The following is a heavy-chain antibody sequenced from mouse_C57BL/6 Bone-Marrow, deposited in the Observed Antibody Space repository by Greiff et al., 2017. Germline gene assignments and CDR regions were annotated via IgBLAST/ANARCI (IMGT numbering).Heavy chain of an antibody. CDR3: ARGTGSPFAY. CDR2: ISSGSSTI. D-gene: IGHD4-1*01. CDR1: GFTFSDYG. Sequence: EVKLVESGGGLVKPGGSLKLSCAASGFTFSDYGMHCVRQAPEKGLEWVAYISSGSSTIYYADTVKGRFTISRDNAKSTLFLQMNSLRSEDTAMYYCARGTGSPFAYWGQGTRVTVSA. J-gene: IGHJ3*01. V-gene: IGHV5-17*01.